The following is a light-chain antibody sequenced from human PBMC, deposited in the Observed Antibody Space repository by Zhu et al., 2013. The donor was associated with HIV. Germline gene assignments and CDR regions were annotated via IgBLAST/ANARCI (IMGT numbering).Light chain of an antibody. CDR3: QQYYTFPLT. J-gene: IGKJ4*01. CDR1: QSVLYSSTNKNY. CDR2: WTS. V-gene: IGKV4-1*01. Sequence: DIVMTQSPDSLAVSLGERATINCKSSQSVLYSSTNKNYLAWYQQKPGQPPKLLIYWTSTRESGVPDRFSGSGSGTDFTLTISSLQAEDVAVYYCQQYYTFPLTFGGGTKVEIK.